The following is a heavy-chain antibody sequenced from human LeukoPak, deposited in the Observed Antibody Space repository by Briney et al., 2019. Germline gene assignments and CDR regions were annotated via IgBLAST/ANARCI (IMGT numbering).Heavy chain of an antibody. CDR2: FRTA. Sequence: FRTANYAQKFQARVTITADESTSTAYMELSSLRSEDTAVYYCARAFFHSSGYNYYYYGMDVWGQGTTVTVSS. CDR3: ARAFFHSSGYNYYYYGMDV. J-gene: IGHJ6*02. V-gene: IGHV1-69*01. D-gene: IGHD3-22*01.